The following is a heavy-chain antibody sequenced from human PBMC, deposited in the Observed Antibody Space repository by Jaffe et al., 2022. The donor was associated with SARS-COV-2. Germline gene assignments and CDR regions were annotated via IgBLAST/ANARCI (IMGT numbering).Heavy chain of an antibody. V-gene: IGHV3-30*18. D-gene: IGHD4-4*01. Sequence: QVQLVESGGGVVQPGRSLRLSCAASGFTFSSYGMHWVRQAPGKGLEWVAVISYDGSNKYYADSVKGRFTISRDNSKNTLYLQMNSLRAEDTAVYYCAKDLAYSNYFDGMDVWGQGTTVTVSS. J-gene: IGHJ6*02. CDR1: GFTFSSYG. CDR2: ISYDGSNK. CDR3: AKDLAYSNYFDGMDV.